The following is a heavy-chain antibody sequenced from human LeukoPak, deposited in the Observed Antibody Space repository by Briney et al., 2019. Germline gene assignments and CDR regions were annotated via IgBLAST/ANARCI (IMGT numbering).Heavy chain of an antibody. V-gene: IGHV1-58*01. D-gene: IGHD3-3*01. CDR1: GFTFTSSA. Sequence: GASVKVSCKASGFTFTSSAVQWVRQAHGQRLEWIGWIVVGSGNTNYAQKFQERVTITRDMSTSTAYMELSSLRSEDTAVYHCAADGSNDFWSGPAYYMDVWGKGTTVTVSS. CDR3: AADGSNDFWSGPAYYMDV. CDR2: IVVGSGNT. J-gene: IGHJ6*03.